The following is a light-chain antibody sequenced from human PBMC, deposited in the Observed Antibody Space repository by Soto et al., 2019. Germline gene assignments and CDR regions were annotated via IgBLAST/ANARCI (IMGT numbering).Light chain of an antibody. V-gene: IGKV3-15*01. J-gene: IGKJ5*01. CDR1: QSVSSN. CDR2: GAS. Sequence: EIVMTQSPATLSVSPGERATLSCRASQSVSSNLAWYQQKPGQAPRLLIYGASTRATGIPARFSGSGSGTAFTLTISSLQSEDFAVYDCQQYNNWPPITFGQGTRLEIK. CDR3: QQYNNWPPIT.